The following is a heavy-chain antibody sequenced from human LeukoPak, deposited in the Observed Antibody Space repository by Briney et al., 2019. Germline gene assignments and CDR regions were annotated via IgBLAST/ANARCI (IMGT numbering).Heavy chain of an antibody. J-gene: IGHJ6*02. CDR3: AKEIQLRSNYYGMDD. CDR2: ISYDGRNK. Sequence: PGRSLRLSCAASGFTFSDYVMDWVRQAPGKGLEWVAVISYDGRNKFYVDSVKGRFTISRDNSKNTLYLQMNSLRAEDTAVYYCAKEIQLRSNYYGMDDWGQGTTVTVSS. CDR1: GFTFSDYV. D-gene: IGHD5-18*01. V-gene: IGHV3-30*18.